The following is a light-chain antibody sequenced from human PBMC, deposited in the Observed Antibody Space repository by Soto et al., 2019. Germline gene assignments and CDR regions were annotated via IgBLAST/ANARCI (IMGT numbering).Light chain of an antibody. CDR1: SRDIGAFNH. Sequence: SGLTQPASVSDSPGQSITLSCIGTSRDIGAFNHVSWHQQHPGKAPKLIIYDVVNRPSGVSNRFSRPKTGNTASLIISGLQAEDEADYYCSSDTSSTGSVVGSGTKATV. CDR3: SSDTSSTGSV. J-gene: IGLJ1*01. CDR2: DVV. V-gene: IGLV2-14*03.